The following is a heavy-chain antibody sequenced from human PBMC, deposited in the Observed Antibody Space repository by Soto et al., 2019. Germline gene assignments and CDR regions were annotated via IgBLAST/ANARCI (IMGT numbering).Heavy chain of an antibody. CDR3: ARDHCRGGTCAFIY. CDR2: ISYDGGDK. V-gene: IGHV3-30-3*01. J-gene: IGHJ4*02. Sequence: QVQLVESGGGVVQPGRSLRLSCTASGFTFSSYAMHWVRQAPGKGLEWVAVISYDGGDKYYADSVKGRFTISRDNSKNTLFLQMNSLRPEDTAVYYCARDHCRGGTCAFIYWGQGTLVTVSS. D-gene: IGHD2-15*01. CDR1: GFTFSSYA.